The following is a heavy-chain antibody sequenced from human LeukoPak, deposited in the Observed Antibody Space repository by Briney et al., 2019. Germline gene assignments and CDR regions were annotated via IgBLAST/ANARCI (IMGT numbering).Heavy chain of an antibody. CDR2: IYHSGST. J-gene: IGHJ4*02. Sequence: SETLSLTCSVSGYFISSGYYWGWIRQPPGKGLEWIGSIYHSGSTYYNPSLKSRLTILIDTSRNQFSLRVNSVTAADTAVYYCARGAAVAGTPYDYWGQGTLVTVSS. D-gene: IGHD6-19*01. CDR3: ARGAAVAGTPYDY. CDR1: GYFISSGYY. V-gene: IGHV4-38-2*02.